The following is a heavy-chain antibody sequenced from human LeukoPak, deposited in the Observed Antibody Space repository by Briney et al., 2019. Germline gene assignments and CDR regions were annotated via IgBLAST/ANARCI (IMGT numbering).Heavy chain of an antibody. CDR3: ARARRGYSTSWYED. V-gene: IGHV4-59*12. J-gene: IGHJ4*02. Sequence: SETLSLTCTVSGGSISGYYWSWIRQPPGKGLEWIGYIYYSGSTNYNPSLKSRVTISVDTSKNQFSLKLSSVTAADTAVYYCARARRGYSTSWYEDWGQGTLVTVSS. CDR1: GGSISGYY. CDR2: IYYSGST. D-gene: IGHD6-13*01.